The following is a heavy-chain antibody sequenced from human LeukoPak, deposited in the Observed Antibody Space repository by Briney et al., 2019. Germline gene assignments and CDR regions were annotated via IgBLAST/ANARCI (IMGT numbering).Heavy chain of an antibody. V-gene: IGHV4-4*07. CDR3: ARDPDVGYCSGGSCYYFDY. CDR2: IYTSGST. CDR1: GGSISSYY. D-gene: IGHD2-15*01. Sequence: SETLSLTCTVSGGSISSYYWSWIRQPAGKGLEWIGRIYTSGSTNYNTSLKSRVTMSVDTSKNQFSLKLGSVTAADTAVYYCARDPDVGYCSGGSCYYFDYWGQGTLVTVSS. J-gene: IGHJ4*02.